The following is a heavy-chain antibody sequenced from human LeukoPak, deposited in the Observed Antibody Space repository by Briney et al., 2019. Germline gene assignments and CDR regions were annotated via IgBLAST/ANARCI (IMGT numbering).Heavy chain of an antibody. CDR1: GGSISSSSYY. J-gene: IGHJ4*02. Sequence: PSETLSLTCTVSGGSISSSSYYWGWIRQPPGKGLEWIGSIYYSGSTYYNPSLKSRVTISVDTSKNQFSLKLSSVTAADTAVYYCARMTKTNFDYWGQGTLATVSS. CDR3: ARMTKTNFDY. D-gene: IGHD4-11*01. V-gene: IGHV4-39*01. CDR2: IYYSGST.